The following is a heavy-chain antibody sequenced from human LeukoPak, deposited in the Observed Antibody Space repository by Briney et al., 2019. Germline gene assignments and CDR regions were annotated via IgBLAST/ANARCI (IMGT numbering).Heavy chain of an antibody. J-gene: IGHJ4*02. CDR3: ARDLGEYYFDY. Sequence: PGGSLRLSCAASGFTFSNSAMHWVRQAPGKGLEWVAVISYDGSNKYYADSVKGRFTISRDNSKNTLYLQMNSLRAEDTAVYYCARDLGEYYFDYWGQGTLVTVSS. D-gene: IGHD3-10*01. CDR1: GFTFSNSA. CDR2: ISYDGSNK. V-gene: IGHV3-30-3*01.